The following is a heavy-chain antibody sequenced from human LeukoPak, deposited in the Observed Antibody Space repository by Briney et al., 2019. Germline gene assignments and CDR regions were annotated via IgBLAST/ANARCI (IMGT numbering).Heavy chain of an antibody. D-gene: IGHD3-3*01. CDR2: IWYDGSNK. CDR1: GFTFSSYG. CDR3: AKERTYYDFWSGTSLYGMDV. Sequence: TGGSLRLSCAASGFTFSSYGMHWVRQAPGKGLEWVAVIWYDGSNKYYADSVKGRFTISRDNSKNTLYLQMNSLRAKDTAVYYCAKERTYYDFWSGTSLYGMDVWGQGTTVTVSS. V-gene: IGHV3-30*02. J-gene: IGHJ6*02.